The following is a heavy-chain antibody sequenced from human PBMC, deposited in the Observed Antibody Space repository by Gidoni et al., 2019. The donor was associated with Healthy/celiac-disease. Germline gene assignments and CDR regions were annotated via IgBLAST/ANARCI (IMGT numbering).Heavy chain of an antibody. V-gene: IGHV3-30*06. Sequence: QEQLVESGGGVVQPGRSLRLSCAASGFLFSRCGMHWVRQAPGKGLEWVAVRSFDGITKYADSVKGRLTISRDNSENMLYLQMNSLRPEDTALYYCARGLEHIMLPTASPWYFDLWGRGTLVTVSS. CDR1: GFLFSRCG. CDR2: RSFDGITK. CDR3: ARGLEHIMLPTASPWYFDL. D-gene: IGHD2-21*02. J-gene: IGHJ2*01.